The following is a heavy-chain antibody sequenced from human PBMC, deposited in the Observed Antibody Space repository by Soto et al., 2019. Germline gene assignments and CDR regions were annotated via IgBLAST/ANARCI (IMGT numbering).Heavy chain of an antibody. Sequence: GGSLRLSCAASGFIVSRNYMSWVRQAPGKGLEWVSIIYTDGSTHYADSVKGRFTISRDNFKNTLYLQMNILRVEDTAVFYCARDEGRQKSAFDLWGQGTMVTVSS. V-gene: IGHV3-53*01. CDR1: GFIVSRNY. D-gene: IGHD6-25*01. J-gene: IGHJ3*01. CDR3: ARDEGRQKSAFDL. CDR2: IYTDGST.